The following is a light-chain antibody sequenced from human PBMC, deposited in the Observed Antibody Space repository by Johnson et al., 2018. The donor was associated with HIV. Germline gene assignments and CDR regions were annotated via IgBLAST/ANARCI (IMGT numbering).Light chain of an antibody. CDR3: GTWDDSLSALYV. CDR1: SSNIGNNY. V-gene: IGLV1-51*01. Sequence: QSVLTQPPSVSAAPGQKVTISCSGSSSNIGNNYVSWYQQLQGTAPKLLIYDNNKRPSGIPDRFSGSKSGTSATLGITELQTGDEADYYCGTWDDSLSALYVFGTGTKVTVL. J-gene: IGLJ1*01. CDR2: DNN.